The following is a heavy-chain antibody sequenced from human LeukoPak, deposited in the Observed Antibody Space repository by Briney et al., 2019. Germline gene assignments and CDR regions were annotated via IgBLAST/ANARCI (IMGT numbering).Heavy chain of an antibody. V-gene: IGHV3-21*01. Sequence: NPGGSLRLSCAASGFTFSSYSMNWVRQAPGKGLEWVSSISSSSSYIYYADSVKGRFTISRDNAKNSLYLQMNSLRAEDTAVYYCARDRPDCVEYYFDYWGQGTLVTVSS. D-gene: IGHD2-21*01. J-gene: IGHJ4*02. CDR3: ARDRPDCVEYYFDY. CDR2: ISSSSSYI. CDR1: GFTFSSYS.